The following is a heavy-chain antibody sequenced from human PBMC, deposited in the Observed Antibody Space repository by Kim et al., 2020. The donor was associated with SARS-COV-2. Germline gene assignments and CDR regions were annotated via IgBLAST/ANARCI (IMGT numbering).Heavy chain of an antibody. Sequence: SETLSLTCTVSGGSISSYYWSWIRQPPGKGLEWIGYIYYSGSTNYNPSLKSRVTISVDTSKNQFSLKLSSVTAADTAVYYCARDVYSSGMFDPWGQGTLVTVSS. V-gene: IGHV4-59*01. CDR1: GGSISSYY. CDR2: IYYSGST. D-gene: IGHD6-19*01. J-gene: IGHJ5*02. CDR3: ARDVYSSGMFDP.